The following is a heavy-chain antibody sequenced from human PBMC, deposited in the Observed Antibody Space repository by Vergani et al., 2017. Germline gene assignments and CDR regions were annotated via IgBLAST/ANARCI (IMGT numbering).Heavy chain of an antibody. CDR2: INPNSGGT. J-gene: IGHJ6*02. CDR1: GYTFTGYY. V-gene: IGHV1-2*02. Sequence: QVQLVQSGAEVKKPGASVKVSCKASGYTFTGYYMHWVRQAPGQGLEWMGWINPNSGGTNYAQKFQGRVTMTRDTSISTAYMELSRLRSEDTAVYYCARASGGIFYYYYYGMDVWGQGTTVTVSS. CDR3: ARASGGIFYYYYYGMDV.